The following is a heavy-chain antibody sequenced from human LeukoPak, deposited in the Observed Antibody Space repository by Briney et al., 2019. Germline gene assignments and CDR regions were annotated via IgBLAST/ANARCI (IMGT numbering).Heavy chain of an antibody. D-gene: IGHD5-24*01. V-gene: IGHV1-2*02. J-gene: IGHJ4*02. CDR1: GYTFTDYY. CDR3: ARGRNIEMTTVSGGSDY. Sequence: ASVKVSCKASGYTFTDYYMHWVRQAPGQGLEWMGWLNPNSGDTNYAQKFQGRVSMTRDTSISTAYMDLSDLRSDDTAVYYRARGRNIEMTTVSGGSDYWGQGTLVTVSS. CDR2: LNPNSGDT.